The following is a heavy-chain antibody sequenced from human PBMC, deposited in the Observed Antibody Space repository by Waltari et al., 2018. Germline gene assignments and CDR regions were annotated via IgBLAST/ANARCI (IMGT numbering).Heavy chain of an antibody. CDR3: AAKEAWGNRAFDY. J-gene: IGHJ4*02. CDR1: GYSLPDLS. D-gene: IGHD7-27*01. Sequence: QVQLVQSGAGVKKPGASVIISCKISGYSLPDLSVHWGRLAPGKGLEWMGGFDSEDAETIVAQRFQGRVTMTEETSPETAYMELSSLSSEDTAVYFCAAKEAWGNRAFDYWGQGTLVTVSS. V-gene: IGHV1-24*01. CDR2: FDSEDAET.